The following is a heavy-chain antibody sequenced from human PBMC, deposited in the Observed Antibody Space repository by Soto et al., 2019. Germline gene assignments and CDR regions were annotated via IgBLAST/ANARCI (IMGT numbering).Heavy chain of an antibody. CDR3: ARSATVTTFSFEDY. CDR1: GGSISSSSYY. D-gene: IGHD4-17*01. Sequence: SETLSLTCTVSGGSISSSSYYWGWIRQPPGKGLEWIGSIYYSGSTYYNPSLKSRVTISVDTSKNQFSLKLSSVTAADTAVYYCARSATVTTFSFEDYWGQGTLVTVSS. J-gene: IGHJ4*02. V-gene: IGHV4-39*01. CDR2: IYYSGST.